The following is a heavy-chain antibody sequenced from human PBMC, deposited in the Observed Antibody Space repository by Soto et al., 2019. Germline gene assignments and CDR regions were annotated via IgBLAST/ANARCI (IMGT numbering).Heavy chain of an antibody. Sequence: EVQLVESGGGLVQPGGSLRLSCAASGFTFSNYWMTWVRQAPGKGLEWVASLNQDGSETYYVDSVKGRFTISRDNAQNSLSLKMNSLGADDTAVYYCAGAVSTAGGHWGQGTLVTVSS. J-gene: IGHJ4*02. CDR2: LNQDGSET. CDR1: GFTFSNYW. V-gene: IGHV3-7*01. CDR3: AGAVSTAGGH. D-gene: IGHD6-25*01.